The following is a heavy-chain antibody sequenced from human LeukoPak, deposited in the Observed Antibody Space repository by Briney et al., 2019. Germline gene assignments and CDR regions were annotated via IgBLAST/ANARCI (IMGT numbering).Heavy chain of an antibody. CDR2: IYYSGST. CDR3: ARAGSGEQWLADPNWYFDL. J-gene: IGHJ2*01. V-gene: IGHV4-59*01. D-gene: IGHD6-19*01. Sequence: PSETLSLTCTVSGGSICSYYWSWIRQPPGKGLEWIGYIYYSGSTNYNPSLKSRVTISVDTSKNQFSLKLSSVTAADTAVYYCARAGSGEQWLADPNWYFDLWGRGTLVTVSS. CDR1: GGSICSYY.